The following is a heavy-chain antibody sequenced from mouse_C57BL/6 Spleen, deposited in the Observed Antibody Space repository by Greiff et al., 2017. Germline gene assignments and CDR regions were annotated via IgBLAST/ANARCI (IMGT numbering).Heavy chain of an antibody. Sequence: EVKVVESGPELVKPGASVKIPCKASGYTFTDYNMDWVKQSHGKSLEWIGDINPNNGGTIYNQKFKGKATLTVDKSSSTAYMELRSLTSEDTAVYYCARTYYCGSSYTWFAYWGQGTLVTVSA. D-gene: IGHD1-1*01. V-gene: IGHV1-18*01. CDR1: GYTFTDYN. CDR3: ARTYYCGSSYTWFAY. CDR2: INPNNGGT. J-gene: IGHJ3*01.